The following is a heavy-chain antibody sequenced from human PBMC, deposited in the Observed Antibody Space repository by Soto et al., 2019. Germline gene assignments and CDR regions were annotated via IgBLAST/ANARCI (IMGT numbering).Heavy chain of an antibody. Sequence: LSLTCTVSGGSISSGDYYWSWIRQPPGKGLEWIGYIYYSGSTYYNPSLKSRVTISVDTSKNQFSLKLSSVTAADTAVYYCARATYTYYYYGMDVWGQGTTVTVSS. CDR1: GGSISSGDYY. J-gene: IGHJ6*02. CDR2: IYYSGST. CDR3: ARATYTYYYYGMDV. V-gene: IGHV4-30-4*01. D-gene: IGHD4-4*01.